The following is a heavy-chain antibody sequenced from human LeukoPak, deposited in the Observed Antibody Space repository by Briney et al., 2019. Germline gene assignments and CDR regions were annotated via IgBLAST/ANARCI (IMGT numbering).Heavy chain of an antibody. V-gene: IGHV4-61*08. CDR3: ARASVTYYYYYYMDV. CDR2: INRGGST. D-gene: IGHD4-11*01. J-gene: IGHJ6*03. Sequence: SRTLSLTCTVSGGSISSGGDYWSWIRQPPGKGLEWIGEINRGGSTSYNPSLKSRVTMSVDTSKNQFSLKLSSVTAADTAVYYCARASVTYYYYYYMDVWGKGTTVTVS. CDR1: GGSISSGGDY.